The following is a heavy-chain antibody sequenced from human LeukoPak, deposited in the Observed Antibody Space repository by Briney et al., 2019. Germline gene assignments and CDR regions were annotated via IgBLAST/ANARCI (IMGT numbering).Heavy chain of an antibody. D-gene: IGHD3-10*01. CDR1: GYIFTNYW. V-gene: IGHV5-51*01. Sequence: GESLKISRKGSGYIFTNYWIGWVRPMTGKGLEWMGLIYPGDSHTRYSPSFQGQVTISTDKSINTAYLQWSSLKASDTAMYYCARQIRDFGGLDYWGQGSLVTVSS. CDR3: ARQIRDFGGLDY. J-gene: IGHJ4*02. CDR2: IYPGDSHT.